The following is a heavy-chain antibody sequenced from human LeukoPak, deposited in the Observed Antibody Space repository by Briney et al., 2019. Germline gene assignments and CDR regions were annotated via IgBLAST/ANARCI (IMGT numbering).Heavy chain of an antibody. CDR1: GYTFTGYY. Sequence: ASVKVSCKASGYTFTGYYMHWVRQAPGQGLEWMGWINPNSGGTNYAQKFQGRVTMTRDTSTSTAYMELSRLRSDDTAVYYCARDPYDFWSGYRNYWGQGTLVTVSS. D-gene: IGHD3-3*01. J-gene: IGHJ4*02. V-gene: IGHV1-2*02. CDR2: INPNSGGT. CDR3: ARDPYDFWSGYRNY.